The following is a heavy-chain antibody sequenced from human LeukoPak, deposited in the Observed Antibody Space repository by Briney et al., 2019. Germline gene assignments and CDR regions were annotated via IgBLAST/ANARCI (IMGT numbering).Heavy chain of an antibody. CDR3: ARAGYFDSSGFYAPDAFDI. Sequence: PGGSLRLSCVASGFTVRGDYMTWVRQAPGKGLEWVSFVYGGGTTYYEDSVKGRFTISRDSSTNTLFLQMNSLRVGDTAVYYCARAGYFDSSGFYAPDAFDIWGQGTVVTVSS. J-gene: IGHJ3*02. D-gene: IGHD3-22*01. V-gene: IGHV3-53*01. CDR2: VYGGGTT. CDR1: GFTVRGDY.